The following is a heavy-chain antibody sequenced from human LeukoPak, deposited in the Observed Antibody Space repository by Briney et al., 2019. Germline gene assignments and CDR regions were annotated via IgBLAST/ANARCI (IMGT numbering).Heavy chain of an antibody. D-gene: IGHD3-10*01. CDR1: GYTFTGYC. CDR2: INPNSGGT. J-gene: IGHJ5*02. Sequence: ASVKVSCKASGYTFTGYCMHWVRQAPGQGLEWMGWINPNSGGTNYAQKFQGRVTMTRDTSISTAYMELSRLRSDDTAVYYCARDSSTQGGWFGELLFHWFDPWGQGTLVTVSS. V-gene: IGHV1-2*02. CDR3: ARDSSTQGGWFGELLFHWFDP.